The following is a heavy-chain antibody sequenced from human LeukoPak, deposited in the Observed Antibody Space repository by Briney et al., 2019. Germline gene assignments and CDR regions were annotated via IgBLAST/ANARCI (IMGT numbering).Heavy chain of an antibody. Sequence: GGSLRLSCAASGFTFSNYAMSWVRQAPGRGLEWVSGISGSGGATYYADSVKGRFTISRDNSKNTLYLQMSGLRAEDTAVYYCAKKVITYYYGMDVWGQGTTVTVSS. CDR3: AKKVITYYYGMDV. V-gene: IGHV3-23*01. D-gene: IGHD2-21*01. J-gene: IGHJ6*02. CDR2: ISGSGGAT. CDR1: GFTFSNYA.